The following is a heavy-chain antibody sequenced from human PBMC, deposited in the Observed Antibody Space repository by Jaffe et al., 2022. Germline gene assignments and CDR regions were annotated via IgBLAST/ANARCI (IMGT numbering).Heavy chain of an antibody. D-gene: IGHD5-12*01. V-gene: IGHV4-59*01. CDR2: IYYSGST. CDR3: ASYSGYEKDAFDI. Sequence: QVQLQESGPGLVKPSETLSLTCTVSGGSISSYYWSWIRQPPGKGLEWIGYIYYSGSTNYNPSLKSRVTISVDTSKNQFSLKLSSVTAADTAVYYCASYSGYEKDAFDIWGQGTMVTVSS. CDR1: GGSISSYY. J-gene: IGHJ3*02.